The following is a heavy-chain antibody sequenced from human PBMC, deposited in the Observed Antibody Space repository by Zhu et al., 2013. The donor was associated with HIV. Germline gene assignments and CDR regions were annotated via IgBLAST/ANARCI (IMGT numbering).Heavy chain of an antibody. J-gene: IGHJ5*02. CDR2: INHSGST. Sequence: QVQLQQWGAGLLKPSETLSLTCAVYGGSFSGYYWSWIRQPPGKGLEWIGEINHSGSTNYNPSLKSRVTISVDTSKNQFSLKLSSVTAADTAVYYCAREGKLTFPHYYGSGSWRWFDPWGQGTLVTVSS. CDR1: GGSFSGYY. D-gene: IGHD3-10*01. CDR3: AREGKLTFPHYYGSGSWRWFDP. V-gene: IGHV4-34*01.